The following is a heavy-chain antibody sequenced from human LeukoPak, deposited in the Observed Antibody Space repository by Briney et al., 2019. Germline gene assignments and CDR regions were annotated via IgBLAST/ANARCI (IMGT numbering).Heavy chain of an antibody. CDR1: GGSISSYY. CDR2: IYTSGST. CDR3: ARTDRYNWFDP. J-gene: IGHJ5*02. Sequence: SETLSLTCTVSGGSISSYYWSWIRQPAGKGLEWIGRIYTSGSTNYNPSPKSRVTMSVDTSKNQFSLKLGSVTAADTAVYYCARTDRYNWFDPWGKGTLVTVSS. V-gene: IGHV4-4*07.